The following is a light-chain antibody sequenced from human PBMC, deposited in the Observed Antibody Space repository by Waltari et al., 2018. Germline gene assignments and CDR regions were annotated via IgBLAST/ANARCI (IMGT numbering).Light chain of an antibody. Sequence: VMTQSPGTLTVSLGHTVTLSCRVSESVSTNLAWYQQTPGPAPRVLIYGASTRAAGTPARFSGSGSRTEFSLTISSLQPEDSAVYYCQQYNSWPPYTFGQGTKLDI. CDR2: GAS. CDR1: ESVSTN. J-gene: IGKJ2*01. CDR3: QQYNSWPPYT. V-gene: IGKV3D-15*01.